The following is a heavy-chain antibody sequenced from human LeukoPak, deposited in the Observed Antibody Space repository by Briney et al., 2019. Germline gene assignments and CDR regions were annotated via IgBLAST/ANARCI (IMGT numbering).Heavy chain of an antibody. D-gene: IGHD5-18*01. V-gene: IGHV3-53*04. J-gene: IGHJ4*02. CDR2: IYSGGST. Sequence: GGSLRLSCEASGFTVSSNYMNWVRQAPGKGLEWVSVIYSGGSTYYADSVKGRFTISRHNSENTLYLQMNSLRGEDTAVYYCARGVLGYSYGFDYWGQGTLVTVSS. CDR3: ARGVLGYSYGFDY. CDR1: GFTVSSNY.